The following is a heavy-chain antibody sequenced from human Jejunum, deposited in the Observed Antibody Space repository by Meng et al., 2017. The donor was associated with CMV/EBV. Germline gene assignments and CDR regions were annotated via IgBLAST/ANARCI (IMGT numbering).Heavy chain of an antibody. Sequence: SGYTVTTYAMNWVREAPGRGLEGMGWINTNTGNPTYAQGFTGRFVFSLDTSVSTTYLQISSLKAEDTAVYYCARTGYCAGGRCDKFDYWGQGTLVTVSS. D-gene: IGHD2-15*01. CDR3: ARTGYCAGGRCDKFDY. CDR2: INTNTGNP. V-gene: IGHV7-4-1*02. CDR1: GYTVTTYA. J-gene: IGHJ4*02.